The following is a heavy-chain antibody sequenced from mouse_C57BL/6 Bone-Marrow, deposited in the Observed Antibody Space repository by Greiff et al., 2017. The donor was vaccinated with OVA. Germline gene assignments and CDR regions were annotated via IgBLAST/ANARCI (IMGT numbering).Heavy chain of an antibody. CDR1: GFTFSSYA. Sequence: EVKLMESGGGLVKPGGSLKLSCAASGFTFSSYAMSWVRQTPEKRLEWVATISDGGSYTYYPDNVKGRFTISRDNAKNNLYLQMSHLKSEDTAMYYCARWLVDYWGQGTSVTVSS. CDR2: ISDGGSYT. CDR3: ARWLVDY. J-gene: IGHJ4*01. V-gene: IGHV5-4*03. D-gene: IGHD2-2*01.